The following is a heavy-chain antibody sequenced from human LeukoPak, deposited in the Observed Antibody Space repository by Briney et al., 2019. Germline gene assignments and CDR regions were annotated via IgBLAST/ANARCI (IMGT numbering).Heavy chain of an antibody. D-gene: IGHD4-17*01. V-gene: IGHV4-34*01. J-gene: IGHJ3*02. CDR1: GGSFSGYY. CDR2: INHSGST. Sequence: SETLSLTCAVYGGSFSGYYWSWIRQPPGKGLEWIGEINHSGSTNYNPSLKSRVAISVDTSKNQFSLKLSSVTAADTAVYYCARGGVRGYGDYDAFDIWGQGTMVTVSS. CDR3: ARGGVRGYGDYDAFDI.